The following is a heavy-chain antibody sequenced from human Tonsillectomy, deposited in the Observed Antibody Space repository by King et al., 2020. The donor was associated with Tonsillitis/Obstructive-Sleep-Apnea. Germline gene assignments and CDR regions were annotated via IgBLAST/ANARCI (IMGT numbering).Heavy chain of an antibody. CDR3: ARRYYYDSSGHLDQ. D-gene: IGHD3-22*01. V-gene: IGHV3-23*04. J-gene: IGHJ4*02. CDR2: ISGSGTT. Sequence: QLVQSGGGLVQPGGSLRLSCAASGFTFSSYAMTWVRQAPGKGLEWVSAISGSGTTYYADSVKGRFTIFRDNSKNTLYLQMNSLGAEDTAVYYCARRYYYDSSGHLDQWGQGTLVTVSS. CDR1: GFTFSSYA.